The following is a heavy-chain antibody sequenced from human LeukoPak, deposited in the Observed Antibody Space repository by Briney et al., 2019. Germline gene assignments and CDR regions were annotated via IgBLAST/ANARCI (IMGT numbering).Heavy chain of an antibody. J-gene: IGHJ4*02. D-gene: IGHD6-25*01. CDR3: ARVSSGWHGYLDY. CDR1: GYTFTSYA. V-gene: IGHV1-3*01. CDR2: INAGNGNA. Sequence: GASVKVSCKASGYTFTSYAMHWVRQAPGQRLGWMGWINAGNGNATYTQKFQDRVTFTRDTSASTAYMDLSSLRSEDTAVYYCARVSSGWHGYLDYWGQGTPVTVSS.